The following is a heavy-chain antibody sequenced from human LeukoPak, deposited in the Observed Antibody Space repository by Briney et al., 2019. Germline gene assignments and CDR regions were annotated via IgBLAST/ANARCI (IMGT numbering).Heavy chain of an antibody. V-gene: IGHV4-39*01. CDR2: IYSSGST. J-gene: IGHJ4*02. D-gene: IGHD1-26*01. CDR3: ARPSGSYYRREDECYFDY. CDR1: GASINSGSNY. Sequence: SETLSLTCRVSGASINSGSNYWGWIRQPPGKTLEWIGSIYSSGSTYYNPSLKSRVIIMIDTPKNHFSLTLSSVTAADTAVYYCARPSGSYYRREDECYFDYWGQGTLVTVSS.